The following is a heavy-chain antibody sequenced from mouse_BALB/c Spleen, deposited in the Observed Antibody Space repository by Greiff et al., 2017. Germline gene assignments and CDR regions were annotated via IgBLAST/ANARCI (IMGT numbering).Heavy chain of an antibody. V-gene: IGHV1S135*01. J-gene: IGHJ4*01. CDR2: FDPYNGGT. CDR1: GYSFTDYN. CDR3: AGGNDGYYAVDY. Sequence: EVQLQQSGPELVKPGASVKVSCKASGYSFTDYNMYWVKQSHGKSLEWIGYFDPYNGGTSYNQQFKGKATFTGDKSASTAFMQLNSLNSEDSAVYYCAGGNDGYYAVDYWGQGTSVTVSA. D-gene: IGHD2-3*01.